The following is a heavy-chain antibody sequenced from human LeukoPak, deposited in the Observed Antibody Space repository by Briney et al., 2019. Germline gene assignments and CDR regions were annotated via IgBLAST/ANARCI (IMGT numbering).Heavy chain of an antibody. CDR2: INPNSGGT. V-gene: IGHV1-2*02. Sequence: ASVKVSCKASGYTFTGYYMHWVRQAPGQGLEWMGWINPNSGGTNYAQKFQGRVTMTRDTSISTAYMELSRLRSDDTAVYYCARDSMGAAHGHDYWGQGTLVTVSS. J-gene: IGHJ4*02. CDR3: ARDSMGAAHGHDY. CDR1: GYTFTGYY. D-gene: IGHD1-26*01.